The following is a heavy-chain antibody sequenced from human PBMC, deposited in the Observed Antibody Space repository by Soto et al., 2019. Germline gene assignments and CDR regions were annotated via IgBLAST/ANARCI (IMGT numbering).Heavy chain of an antibody. CDR1: GFTFRIYT. Sequence: PGGSLRLSCSASGFTFRIYTMYWVRQAPGKGLEYVSGISTNGGTTYYADSVKGRFTISRDNSRNTLYLQMSSVRIEDTAVYYCMTRINSVETPTLADYWGQGALVTVSS. D-gene: IGHD2-15*01. CDR3: MTRINSVETPTLADY. J-gene: IGHJ4*02. V-gene: IGHV3-64D*06. CDR2: ISTNGGTT.